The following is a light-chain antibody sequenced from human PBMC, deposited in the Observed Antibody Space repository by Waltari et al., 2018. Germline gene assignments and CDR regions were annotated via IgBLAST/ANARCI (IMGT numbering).Light chain of an antibody. Sequence: DILLTQSPATLSLSPGERATLSRKASQSFANLLGWYQQKPGQAPRLVIHDASNRAPGFPARFSGSGSGTDFTLTISSLEPEDFAVYYCQHRVSWPLTFGGGTKVEL. CDR2: DAS. CDR1: QSFANL. J-gene: IGKJ4*01. CDR3: QHRVSWPLT. V-gene: IGKV3-11*01.